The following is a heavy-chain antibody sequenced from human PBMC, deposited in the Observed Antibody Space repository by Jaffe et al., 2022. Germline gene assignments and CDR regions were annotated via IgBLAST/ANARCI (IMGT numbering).Heavy chain of an antibody. CDR2: IYHSGST. Sequence: QVQLQESGPGLVKPSETLSLTCAVSGYSISSGYYWGWIRQPPGKGLEWIGSIYHSGSTYYNPSLKSRVTISVDTSKNQFSLKLSSVTAADTAVYYCARDHNGWYVDYWGQGTLVTVSS. D-gene: IGHD6-19*01. CDR3: ARDHNGWYVDY. V-gene: IGHV4-38-2*02. J-gene: IGHJ4*02. CDR1: GYSISSGYY.